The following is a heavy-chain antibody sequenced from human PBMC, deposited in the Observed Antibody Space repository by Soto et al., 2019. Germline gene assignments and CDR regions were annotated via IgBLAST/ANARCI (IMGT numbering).Heavy chain of an antibody. CDR1: GITMSDYW. J-gene: IGHJ4*02. CDR2: IKKDGNEK. D-gene: IGHD2-15*01. CDR3: VSRPPADKYIAIFDW. Sequence: EIRLVESGGGLVQPGGSLRLSCVVSGITMSDYWMTWVRQAPGKGLEWVGSIKKDGNEKYYVDSVKGRFTISRDNTKNSVYLEMKGLRVEETALYFCVSRPPADKYIAIFDWWGQGAQVIVSS. V-gene: IGHV3-7*02.